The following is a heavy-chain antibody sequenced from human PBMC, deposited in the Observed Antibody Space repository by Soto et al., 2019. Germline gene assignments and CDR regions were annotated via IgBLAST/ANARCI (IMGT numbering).Heavy chain of an antibody. V-gene: IGHV1-46*01. CDR2: INPSGGST. Sequence: GASVKVSCKASGYTFTSYYMHWVRQAPGQGLEWMGIINPSGGSTSYAQKFQGRVTMTRDTSTSTVYMELSSLRSEDTAVYYCARECGSGGSCYSNGMDVWGRGTTVTVS. D-gene: IGHD2-15*01. CDR1: GYTFTSYY. J-gene: IGHJ6*02. CDR3: ARECGSGGSCYSNGMDV.